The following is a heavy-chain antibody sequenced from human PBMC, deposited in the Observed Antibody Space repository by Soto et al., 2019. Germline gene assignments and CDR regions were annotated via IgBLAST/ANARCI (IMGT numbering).Heavy chain of an antibody. CDR2: IYYSGST. Sequence: QVQLQESGPGLVKPSQTLSLTCTVSGGSISSGGYYWSWIRQHPGKGLEWIGYIYYSGSTYYNPSLKSRVTRPVDTSTNQFSLKLSSVTAADTAVYYCARETQQYSRPNWFDPWGQGTLVTVSS. D-gene: IGHD3-22*01. J-gene: IGHJ5*02. V-gene: IGHV4-31*03. CDR1: GGSISSGGYY. CDR3: ARETQQYSRPNWFDP.